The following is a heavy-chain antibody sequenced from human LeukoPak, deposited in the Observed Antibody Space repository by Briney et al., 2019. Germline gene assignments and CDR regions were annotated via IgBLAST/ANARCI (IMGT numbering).Heavy chain of an antibody. D-gene: IGHD3-22*01. CDR2: ISAYNGNT. V-gene: IGHV1-18*01. J-gene: IGHJ3*02. Sequence: ASVKVSCKASGYTFTSYGISWVRQAPGQGLEWMGWISAYNGNTNYAQTLQGRVTMTTDTSTSTAYMELRSLRSDDTAVYYCARDYYDSSGYYEDAFDIWGQGTMVTVSS. CDR1: GYTFTSYG. CDR3: ARDYYDSSGYYEDAFDI.